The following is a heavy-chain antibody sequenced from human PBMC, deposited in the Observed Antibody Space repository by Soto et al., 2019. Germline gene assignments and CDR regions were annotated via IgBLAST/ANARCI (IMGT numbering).Heavy chain of an antibody. J-gene: IGHJ3*02. CDR3: AREGSVVVTAPAIQNAFDI. CDR1: GGTFSSYA. Sequence: QVQLVQSGAEVKKPGSSVKVSCKASGGTFSSYAISWVRQAPGQGLEWMGGIIPIFGTANYAQKFQGRVTITADESTSTAYMELSSLRSEDTAVYYCAREGSVVVTAPAIQNAFDIWGQGTMVTVSS. CDR2: IIPIFGTA. V-gene: IGHV1-69*12. D-gene: IGHD2-21*02.